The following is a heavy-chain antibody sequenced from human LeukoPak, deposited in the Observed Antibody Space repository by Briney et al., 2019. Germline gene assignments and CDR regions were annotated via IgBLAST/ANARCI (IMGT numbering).Heavy chain of an antibody. J-gene: IGHJ4*02. V-gene: IGHV4-34*01. Sequence: SETLSLTRAVYGGSFSGYYWSWIRQPPGKGLEWIGEINHSGSTNYNPSLKSRVTISVDTSKNQFSLKLSSVTAADTAVYYCARVWYYGVFDYWGQGTLVTVSS. CDR2: INHSGST. D-gene: IGHD4-17*01. CDR1: GGSFSGYY. CDR3: ARVWYYGVFDY.